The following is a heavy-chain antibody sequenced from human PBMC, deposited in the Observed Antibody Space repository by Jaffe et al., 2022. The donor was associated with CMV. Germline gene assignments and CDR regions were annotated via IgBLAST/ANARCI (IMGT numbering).Heavy chain of an antibody. CDR1: GGSISSYY. CDR3: ARQEYSSSWPPLGYFDY. J-gene: IGHJ4*02. Sequence: QVQLQESGPGLVKPSETLSLTCTVSGGSISSYYWSWIRQPPGKGLEWIGYIYYSGSTNYNPSLKSRVTISVDTSKNQFSLKLSSVTAADTAVYYCARQEYSSSWPPLGYFDYWGQGTLVTVSS. V-gene: IGHV4-59*08. CDR2: IYYSGST. D-gene: IGHD6-13*01.